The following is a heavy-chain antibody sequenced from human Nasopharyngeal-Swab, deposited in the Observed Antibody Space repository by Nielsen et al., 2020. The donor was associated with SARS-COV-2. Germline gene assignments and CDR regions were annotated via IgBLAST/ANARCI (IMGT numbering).Heavy chain of an antibody. V-gene: IGHV3-23*01. Sequence: GGSLRLSCAACGFTFSSYGMSWVRQAPGKGLEWVSIISGSSNTTYYADSVKDRFTISRDNSKNTLYLQTNSLRVEDTAVYYCAKAPYMRGLDVWGQGTTVTVSS. CDR3: AKAPYMRGLDV. J-gene: IGHJ6*02. CDR2: ISGSSNTT. CDR1: GFTFSSYG. D-gene: IGHD2-2*01.